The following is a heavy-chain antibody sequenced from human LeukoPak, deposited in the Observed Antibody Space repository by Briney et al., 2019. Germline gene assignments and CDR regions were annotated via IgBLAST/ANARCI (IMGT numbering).Heavy chain of an antibody. J-gene: IGHJ4*02. CDR1: GGSINFYY. Sequence: SETLSLTCTVSGGSINFYYWNWIRQPAGKGLEWIGRIYTSGSTNYNPSLKSRVTVSVDTSNNQFSLNLTSVTAADTAVYYCARHHALGEMATIVGYYFDYWGQGTLVTVSS. CDR2: IYTSGST. D-gene: IGHD5-24*01. V-gene: IGHV4-4*07. CDR3: ARHHALGEMATIVGYYFDY.